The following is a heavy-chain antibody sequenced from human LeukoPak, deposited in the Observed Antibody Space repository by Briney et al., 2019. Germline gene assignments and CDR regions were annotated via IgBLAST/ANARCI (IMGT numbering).Heavy chain of an antibody. CDR2: VYCTGST. J-gene: IGHJ5*02. D-gene: IGHD3-10*01. CDR1: GPSVTSGGFY. CDR3: ARHSGSGSLSRPFDP. Sequence: PSETLSLTCSVSGPSVTSGGFYWGWLRQPPGKGLEWIATVYCTGSTYYNPSLKSRVTISIDTSKNQFSLSLRSLIAADTAVYYCARHSGSGSLSRPFDPWGQGTLVTVSS. V-gene: IGHV4-39*01.